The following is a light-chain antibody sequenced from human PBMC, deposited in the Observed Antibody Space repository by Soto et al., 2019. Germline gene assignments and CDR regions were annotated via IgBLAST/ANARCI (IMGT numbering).Light chain of an antibody. J-gene: IGLJ2*01. CDR2: RNS. V-gene: IGLV1-47*01. CDR3: AAWDDSLSGVV. CDR1: SSNIGGNY. Sequence: QPVLTQPPSASGTPGQRVTISCSGSSSNIGGNYAYWYQQLPGTAPKLLIYRNSQRPSGVPDRFSGSKSGTSASLAISGLRSEDEADYYCAAWDDSLSGVVFGGGTKLTVL.